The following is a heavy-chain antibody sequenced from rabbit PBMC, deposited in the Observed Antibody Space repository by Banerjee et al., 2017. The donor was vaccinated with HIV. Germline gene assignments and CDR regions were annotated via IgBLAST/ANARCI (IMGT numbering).Heavy chain of an antibody. J-gene: IGHJ4*01. D-gene: IGHD6-1*01. CDR2: IYAGSSGTT. V-gene: IGHV1S40*01. CDR1: GFTLSSYW. Sequence: QSLEESGGDLVKPGASLTLTCTASGFTLSSYWMCWVRQAPGKGLEWIACIYAGSSGTTAYASWAKGRFTISKTSSTTVTLQMTSLTAADTATYFCARSYAAYGYGFKLWGQGTLVTVS. CDR3: ARSYAAYGYGFKL.